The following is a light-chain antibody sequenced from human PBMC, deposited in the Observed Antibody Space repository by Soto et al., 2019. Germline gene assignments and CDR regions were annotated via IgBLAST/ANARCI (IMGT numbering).Light chain of an antibody. CDR1: RSNIGAGYA. CDR3: QSYDSSLSDWV. CDR2: GNT. V-gene: IGLV1-40*01. Sequence: QSVLTQPPSVSGAPRQRVTISCTGTRSNIGAGYAVHWYRQLPGTAPKLLINGNTNRPSGVPDRFSGSKSGTSASLAITGLQAEAEAHYYCQSYDSSLSDWVFGGGTKVTVL. J-gene: IGLJ3*02.